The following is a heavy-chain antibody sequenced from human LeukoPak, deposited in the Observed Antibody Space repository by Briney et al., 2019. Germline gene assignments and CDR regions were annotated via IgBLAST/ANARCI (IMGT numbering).Heavy chain of an antibody. J-gene: IGHJ4*02. V-gene: IGHV4-4*02. CDR1: GGSISSSNW. Sequence: SGTLSLTCAVSGGSISSSNWWSWVRQPPGKGLGWIGEINHSGSTNYNPSLKSRVTISVDTSKNQFSLKLSSVTAADTAVYYCARADWRSVTYWGQGTLVTVSS. CDR2: INHSGST. D-gene: IGHD4-11*01. CDR3: ARADWRSVTY.